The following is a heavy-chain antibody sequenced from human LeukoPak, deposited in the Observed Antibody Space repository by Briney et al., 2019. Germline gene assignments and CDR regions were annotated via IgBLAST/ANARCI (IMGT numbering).Heavy chain of an antibody. Sequence: GGSLRLSCAASGFTLSSYAMTWVRQAPGKGLEWVSTISGSGYSIYYADSVKGRFTISRDNSRNTLYLQMKSLRAEDTAVYYCAKVLSGSQDYWGQGTLVTVFS. CDR1: GFTLSSYA. J-gene: IGHJ4*02. CDR2: ISGSGYSI. CDR3: AKVLSGSQDY. D-gene: IGHD1-26*01. V-gene: IGHV3-23*01.